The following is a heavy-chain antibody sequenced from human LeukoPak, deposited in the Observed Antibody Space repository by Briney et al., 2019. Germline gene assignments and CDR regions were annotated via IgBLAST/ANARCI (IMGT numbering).Heavy chain of an antibody. CDR2: MNPKRGNT. V-gene: IGHV1-8*01. D-gene: IGHD6-13*01. J-gene: IGHJ6*02. CDR1: GYSLTSFD. Sequence: ASVKVSCKASGYSLTSFDINWVRQASGQRVEWMGWMNPKRGNTGYAPTFQGRVTITRDTSIDTAFMELSSLRPDDTAVYYCARGGSSSSYYNNYGMDVWGQGTTITVSS. CDR3: ARGGSSSSYYNNYGMDV.